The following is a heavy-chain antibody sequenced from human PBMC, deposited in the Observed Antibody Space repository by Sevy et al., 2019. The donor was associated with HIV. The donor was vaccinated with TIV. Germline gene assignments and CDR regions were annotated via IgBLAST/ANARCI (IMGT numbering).Heavy chain of an antibody. Sequence: GGSLILSCAASGFSVSTHAMHWVHQAPGKGLEWVALISYDGSSKYYADSVKGRLTISRDNSKNTLYLQMSSLRPDDTAVYYCTRDAGYSTGWYPSDYWGQGTLVTVSS. V-gene: IGHV3-30-3*01. CDR2: ISYDGSSK. CDR3: TRDAGYSTGWYPSDY. D-gene: IGHD6-19*01. J-gene: IGHJ4*02. CDR1: GFSVSTHA.